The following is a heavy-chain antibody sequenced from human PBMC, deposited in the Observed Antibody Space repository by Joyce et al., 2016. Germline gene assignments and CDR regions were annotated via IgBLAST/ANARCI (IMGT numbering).Heavy chain of an antibody. Sequence: QAHLVESGGGVVQPGRSLRLSWSASGCTFSDSPMHWVRQAPGEGLEWVAVISQDGGITDYADSLKGRFTISRDNSKNTIFLQMNSLRADDTAVYYCARAFGTRTPFYGMDVWGQGTTVTVSS. D-gene: IGHD1-14*01. CDR3: ARAFGTRTPFYGMDV. J-gene: IGHJ6*02. CDR2: ISQDGGIT. V-gene: IGHV3-30-3*01. CDR1: GCTFSDSP.